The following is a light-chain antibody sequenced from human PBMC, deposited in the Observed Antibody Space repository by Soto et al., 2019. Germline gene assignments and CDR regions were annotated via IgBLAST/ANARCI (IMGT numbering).Light chain of an antibody. Sequence: DIQRTQSPSTLSASVGDRVTITCRASQKISGWLAWYQQKPGKAPKLLIYKGSSLQSGVPSRFSGSGSGPEFTLTIDSLQPDDSATYYCQQYNRLYTFGQGTKVDIK. V-gene: IGKV1-5*03. CDR1: QKISGW. CDR2: KGS. J-gene: IGKJ2*01. CDR3: QQYNRLYT.